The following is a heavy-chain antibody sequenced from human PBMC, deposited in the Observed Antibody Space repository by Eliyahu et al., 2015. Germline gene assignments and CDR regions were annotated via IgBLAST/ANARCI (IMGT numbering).Heavy chain of an antibody. Sequence: QVQLVESGGGVVQPGRSLXLSXAASGXTFSXXGMHWVRQAPGKGLEWVAVISYDGSNKYYADSVKGRFTISRDNSKNTLYLQMNSLRAEDTAVYYCARDGWAAAAGTYSYFDYWGQGTLVTVSS. CDR2: ISYDGSNK. CDR3: ARDGWAAAAGTYSYFDY. J-gene: IGHJ4*02. V-gene: IGHV3-30*03. CDR1: GXTFSXXG. D-gene: IGHD6-13*01.